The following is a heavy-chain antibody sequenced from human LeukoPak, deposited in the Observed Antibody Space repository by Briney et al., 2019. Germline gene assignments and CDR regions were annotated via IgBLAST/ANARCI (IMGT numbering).Heavy chain of an antibody. CDR2: ISGSGGST. CDR3: AKDRWKGSGRGVGAFDI. Sequence: PGGSLRLSCAASGFTFSSYAMSWVRQAPGKGLEWVSAISGSGGSTYYADSVKGRFTISRDNSKNTLYLQMNSLRAEDTAVYYCAKDRWKGSGRGVGAFDIWGQGTMVTVSS. J-gene: IGHJ3*02. V-gene: IGHV3-23*01. D-gene: IGHD3-10*01. CDR1: GFTFSSYA.